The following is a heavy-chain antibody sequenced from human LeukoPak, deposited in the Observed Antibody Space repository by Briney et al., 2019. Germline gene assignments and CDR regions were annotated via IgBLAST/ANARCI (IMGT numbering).Heavy chain of an antibody. V-gene: IGHV1-18*01. D-gene: IGHD4-17*01. CDR3: ARGRFGDFVYFDY. J-gene: IGHJ4*02. CDR1: GYTFISYA. Sequence: GASVKVSCKASGYTFISYAVSWVRQAPGQGLEWMGWIRAYTGNTNSAQKFQGRVAMTTDTSTSTAYMELRSLRSDDTAVYYCARGRFGDFVYFDYWGQGTLVTVSS. CDR2: IRAYTGNT.